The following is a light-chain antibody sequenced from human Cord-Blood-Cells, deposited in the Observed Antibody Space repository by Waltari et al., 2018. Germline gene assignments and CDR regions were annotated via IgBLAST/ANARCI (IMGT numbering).Light chain of an antibody. Sequence: DIVLTQSPGTLSLSPGERATLSCRPSQSVSSSYLAWYQQKPVQAPRLLIYGASSRATGIPDRCSGGRSGTDFTLTISRLEPEDFAVYYCQQYVSSPPWTFGQGTKVEIK. V-gene: IGKV3-20*01. CDR2: GAS. J-gene: IGKJ1*01. CDR3: QQYVSSPPWT. CDR1: QSVSSSY.